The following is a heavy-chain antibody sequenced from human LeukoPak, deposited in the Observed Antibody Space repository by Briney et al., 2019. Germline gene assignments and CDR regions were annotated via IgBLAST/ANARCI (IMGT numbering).Heavy chain of an antibody. D-gene: IGHD3-22*01. CDR1: GGSVSSGSYY. Sequence: SETLSLTCTVSGGSVSSGSYYWSWIRQPPGKGLEWIGYTYYSGSTNYNPSLKSRVTISVDTSKNQFSLKLSSVTAADTAVYYCARDTRSSGLHWGQGTLVTVSS. CDR2: TYYSGST. V-gene: IGHV4-61*01. CDR3: ARDTRSSGLH. J-gene: IGHJ4*02.